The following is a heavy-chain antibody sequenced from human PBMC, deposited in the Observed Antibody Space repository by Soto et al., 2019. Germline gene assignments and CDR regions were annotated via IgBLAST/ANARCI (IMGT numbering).Heavy chain of an antibody. J-gene: IGHJ5*02. Sequence: EVQLVESGGGLVQPGGSLRLSCAASGFTFSSYEMNWVRQAPGKGLEWVSYISSSGSTIYYADSVKGRFTISRDNAKNSLYLQMNSLRAEDTAVYYCARDTRVVHNNWFDPWGPGTLVTVSS. V-gene: IGHV3-48*03. CDR2: ISSSGSTI. CDR3: ARDTRVVHNNWFDP. D-gene: IGHD3-3*01. CDR1: GFTFSSYE.